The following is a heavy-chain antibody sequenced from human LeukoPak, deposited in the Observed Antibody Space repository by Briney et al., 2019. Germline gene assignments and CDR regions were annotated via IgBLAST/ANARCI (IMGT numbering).Heavy chain of an antibody. V-gene: IGHV3-74*01. CDR3: ARDWGSTSCRWFDP. CDR2: INSDGRST. Sequence: GGSLRLSCAASGFTFSSYWMHWVRQAPGKGLVWVSRINSDGRSTSYADSVKGRFTISRDNAKNTLYLQMNSLRAEDTAVYYCARDWGSTSCRWFDPWGQGTLVTVSS. D-gene: IGHD2-2*01. CDR1: GFTFSSYW. J-gene: IGHJ5*02.